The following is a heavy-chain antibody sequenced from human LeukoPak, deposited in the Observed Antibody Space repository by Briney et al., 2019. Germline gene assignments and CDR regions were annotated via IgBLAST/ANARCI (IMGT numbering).Heavy chain of an antibody. D-gene: IGHD2-8*01. CDR3: ARERGGYFTGWFDP. Sequence: SETLSLTCTVSGGSISSYYWSWIRQPPGKGLEWIGYIYYSGSTNYNPSLKSRVTISVDTSKNQFSLKLSSVTAADTAVYYCARERGGYFTGWFDPWGQRTLVTVSS. CDR2: IYYSGST. CDR1: GGSISSYY. V-gene: IGHV4-59*01. J-gene: IGHJ5*02.